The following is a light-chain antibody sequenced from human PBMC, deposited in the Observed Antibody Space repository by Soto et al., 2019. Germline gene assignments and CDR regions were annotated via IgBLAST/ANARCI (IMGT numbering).Light chain of an antibody. J-gene: IGLJ1*01. CDR1: SSDVGGYNS. V-gene: IGLV2-14*01. CDR3: SSDTTGGSYV. CDR2: DVS. Sequence: QSVLTQPASVSGSPGLSIAISCTGTSSDVGGYNSVSWYQQNPGKAPKLMIYDVSNRPSGVSNRFSGSKSGNTASLTISGLQAEDEGDYYCSSDTTGGSYVFGTGTKLTVL.